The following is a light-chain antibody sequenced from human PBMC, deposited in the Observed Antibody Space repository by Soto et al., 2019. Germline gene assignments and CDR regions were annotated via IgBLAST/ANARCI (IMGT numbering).Light chain of an antibody. CDR3: QQYYSYRIT. Sequence: AIRMTQSPSSLSASTGDIVTITCRASQGISSYLAWYQQKPGKAPKLLIYAASTLQSGVPSRFSGSGSGADFTLTISCLQSEDFATYYCQQYYSYRITFGQGTRLEIK. J-gene: IGKJ5*01. CDR2: AAS. CDR1: QGISSY. V-gene: IGKV1-8*01.